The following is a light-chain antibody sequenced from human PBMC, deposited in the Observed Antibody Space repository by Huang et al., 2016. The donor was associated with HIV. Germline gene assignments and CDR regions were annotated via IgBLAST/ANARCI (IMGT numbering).Light chain of an antibody. J-gene: IGKJ1*01. CDR1: QSVSNN. CDR2: AAS. V-gene: IGKV3-15*01. Sequence: EIVMTHSPATLSVSPGERATLACRASQSVSNNLAWYQQKPGQAPRLLIYAASTRATGSPARFSGSGSGTEFTLTISSLQSEDFAVYYCQQYNNWPRTFGQGTKVEIK. CDR3: QQYNNWPRT.